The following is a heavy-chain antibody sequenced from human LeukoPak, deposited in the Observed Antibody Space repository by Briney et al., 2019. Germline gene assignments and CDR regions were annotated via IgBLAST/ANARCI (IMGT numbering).Heavy chain of an antibody. CDR3: ARASYSSGYYNLDY. CDR2: TSSSGTTI. V-gene: IGHV3-48*03. D-gene: IGHD3-22*01. CDR1: GFTFSSYA. Sequence: QPGGSLRLSCAASGFTFSSYAMNWVRQAPGKGLEWVSYTSSSGTTIYYADSVKGRFTISRDDAKNSLYLQMNSLRAEDTAVYYCARASYSSGYYNLDYWGQGTLVTVSS. J-gene: IGHJ4*02.